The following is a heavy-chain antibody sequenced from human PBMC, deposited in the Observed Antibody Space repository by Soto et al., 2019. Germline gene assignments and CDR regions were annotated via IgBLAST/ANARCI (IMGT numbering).Heavy chain of an antibody. CDR3: ARGRYGDY. V-gene: IGHV1-18*01. D-gene: IGHD1-1*01. Sequence: QVNLVQSGAEVKKPGASVKVSCKASGYTFTSYGITWVRQAPGQGIEWMGWISAHNGNTDYAQKLQGRVIVTRDTSTSTAYMELRSLISDDTAVYYCARGRYGDYWGQGALVTVSS. CDR1: GYTFTSYG. J-gene: IGHJ4*02. CDR2: ISAHNGNT.